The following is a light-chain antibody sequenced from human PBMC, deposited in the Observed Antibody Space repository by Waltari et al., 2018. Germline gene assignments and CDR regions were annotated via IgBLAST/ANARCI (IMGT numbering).Light chain of an antibody. CDR2: DAS. J-gene: IGKJ1*01. Sequence: DIQMTQSPSTLSASVGDIVTITCRASQTIGTWLAWFQQKPGKAPKLLIYDASTLKSGVPSRFSGSESGTEFSLTISSLQPDEFATYYCQQHSSYPWTFGQGTKVDIK. V-gene: IGKV1-5*01. CDR3: QQHSSYPWT. CDR1: QTIGTW.